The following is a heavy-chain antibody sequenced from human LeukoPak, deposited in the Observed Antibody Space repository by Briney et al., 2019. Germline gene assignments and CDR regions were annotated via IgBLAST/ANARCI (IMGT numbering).Heavy chain of an antibody. D-gene: IGHD4-17*01. Sequence: PSETLSLTRAVSGYSISSGYYWGWIRQPPGKGLEWIGSIYHSGSTYYNPSLKSRVTISVDTSKNQFSLKLSSVTAADTAVYYCARVGRDYGDYVYYFDYWGQGTLVTVSS. CDR1: GYSISSGYY. J-gene: IGHJ4*02. V-gene: IGHV4-38-2*01. CDR2: IYHSGST. CDR3: ARVGRDYGDYVYYFDY.